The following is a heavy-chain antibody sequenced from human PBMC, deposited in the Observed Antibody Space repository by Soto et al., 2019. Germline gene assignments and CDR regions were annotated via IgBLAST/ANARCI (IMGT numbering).Heavy chain of an antibody. CDR2: IYYSGST. CDR3: ARRCSYYYYMDV. Sequence: PSETLSLTCTVSGGSISSYYWSWIRQPPGKGLEWIGYIYYSGSTNYNPSLKSRVTTSVDTSKNQFSLKLSSVTAADKTVYYCARRCSYYYYMDVWGKGTTVTVSS. J-gene: IGHJ6*03. CDR1: GGSISSYY. V-gene: IGHV4-59*08.